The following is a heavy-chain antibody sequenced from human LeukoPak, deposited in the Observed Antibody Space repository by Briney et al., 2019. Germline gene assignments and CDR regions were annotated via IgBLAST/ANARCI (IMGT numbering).Heavy chain of an antibody. CDR2: INAYNGDT. D-gene: IGHD3-10*01. V-gene: IGHV1-18*01. CDR1: NYTFTSYG. CDR3: ARDGSGVWFDY. J-gene: IGHJ4*02. Sequence: GASVKVSCKASNYTFTSYGISWVRQAPGQGLEWMAWINAYNGDTNYAQKFQGRVTLTTDTSTSTAYTELRSLRSDDTAVYYCARDGSGVWFDYWGQGTLVTVSS.